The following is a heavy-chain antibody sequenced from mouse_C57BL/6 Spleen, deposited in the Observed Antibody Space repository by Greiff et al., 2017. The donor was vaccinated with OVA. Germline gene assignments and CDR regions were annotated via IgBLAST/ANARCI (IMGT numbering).Heavy chain of an antibody. CDR1: GYTFTSYG. Sequence: QVQLQQSGAELARPGASVKLSCKASGYTFTSYGISWVKQRTGQGLEWIGEIYPRSGNTYYNEKFKGKATLTADKSSITAYMELRSLTSEDSAVYFCARQGDYKKTDYWGQGTTLTVSS. CDR3: ARQGDYKKTDY. CDR2: IYPRSGNT. V-gene: IGHV1-81*01. D-gene: IGHD2-13*01. J-gene: IGHJ2*01.